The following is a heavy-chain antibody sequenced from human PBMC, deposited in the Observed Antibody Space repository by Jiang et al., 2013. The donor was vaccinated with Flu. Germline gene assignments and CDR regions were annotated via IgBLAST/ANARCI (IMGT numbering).Heavy chain of an antibody. CDR1: GYSFTSYW. CDR3: ARPGYFDSFKLSGAFDI. CDR2: VDPSDSYT. D-gene: IGHD3-9*01. J-gene: IGHJ3*02. Sequence: GAEVKKPGESLRISCKGAGYSFTSYWISWVRQMPGKGLEWMGRVDPSDSYTTYSPAFQGHVTISADKSISTVYLHWSSLKASDTAMYYCARPGYFDSFKLSGAFDIWGQGTMVTVSS. V-gene: IGHV5-10-1*01.